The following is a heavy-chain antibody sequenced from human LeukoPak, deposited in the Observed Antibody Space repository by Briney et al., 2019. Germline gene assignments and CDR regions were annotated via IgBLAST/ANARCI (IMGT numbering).Heavy chain of an antibody. J-gene: IGHJ4*02. Sequence: PSETLSLTCTVSGRSISSYYWSWIRQPPGKGLEWIGYIHYSGSTNYNPSLKSRVTISVDTSKNQFSLKLSSVTAADTAVYYCARAAVDTAMDWKFDYWGQGTLVTVSS. CDR2: IHYSGST. CDR1: GRSISSYY. V-gene: IGHV4-59*01. CDR3: ARAAVDTAMDWKFDY. D-gene: IGHD5-18*01.